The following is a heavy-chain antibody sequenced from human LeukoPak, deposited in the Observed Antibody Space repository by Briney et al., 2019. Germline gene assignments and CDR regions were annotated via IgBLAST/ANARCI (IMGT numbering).Heavy chain of an antibody. J-gene: IGHJ5*02. CDR1: GGSISSSSYY. Sequence: PSETLSLTCTVSGGSISSSSYYWSWIRQPPGKGLEWIGEINHSGSTNYNPSLKSRVTISVDTSKNQFSLKLSSVTAADTAVYYCARVLAADSFDPWGQGTLVTVSS. D-gene: IGHD6-25*01. V-gene: IGHV4-39*07. CDR2: INHSGST. CDR3: ARVLAADSFDP.